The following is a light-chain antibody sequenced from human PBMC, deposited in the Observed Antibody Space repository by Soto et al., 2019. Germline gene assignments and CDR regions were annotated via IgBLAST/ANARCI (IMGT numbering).Light chain of an antibody. CDR2: GAS. J-gene: IGKJ3*01. V-gene: IGKV3-20*01. CDR3: QQYGSSPRIT. Sequence: EIVLTQSPGTLSLSPGERATLSCRASQNIGSYLAWFQQKPGQAPRLLIYGASTRATGIPDRFSGSGSGTDFTLTISRLEPEDFAVYFCQQYGSSPRITFDPGTKVDIK. CDR1: QNIGSY.